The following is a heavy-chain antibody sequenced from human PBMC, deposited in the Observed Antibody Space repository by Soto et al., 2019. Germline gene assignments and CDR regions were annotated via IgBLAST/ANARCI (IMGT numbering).Heavy chain of an antibody. CDR2: ISSSSSYI. CDR3: ARDFLSGYYLHYYYYYGMDV. D-gene: IGHD3-3*01. CDR1: GFTFSSYS. Sequence: EVQLVESGGGLVKPGGSLRLSCAASGFTFSSYSMNWVRQAPGKGLEWVSSISSSSSYIYYADSVKGRFTISRDNAKNSLYLQMNSLRAEDTAVYYCARDFLSGYYLHYYYYYGMDVWGQGTTVTVSS. V-gene: IGHV3-21*01. J-gene: IGHJ6*02.